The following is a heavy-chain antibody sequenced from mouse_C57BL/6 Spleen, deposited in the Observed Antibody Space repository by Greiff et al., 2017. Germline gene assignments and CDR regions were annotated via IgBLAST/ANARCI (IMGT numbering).Heavy chain of an antibody. CDR3: ARERDSTIVTTFYAMDY. CDR1: GYTFTDYY. J-gene: IGHJ4*01. Sequence: QVQLQQSGPELVKPGASVKISCKASGYTFTDYYINWVKQRPGQGLEWIGWIFPGSGSTYYNEKFKGKATLTVDKSSSTAYMLRSSLTSEDSAVYFCARERDSTIVTTFYAMDYWGQGTSVTVSS. V-gene: IGHV1-75*01. D-gene: IGHD2-5*01. CDR2: IFPGSGST.